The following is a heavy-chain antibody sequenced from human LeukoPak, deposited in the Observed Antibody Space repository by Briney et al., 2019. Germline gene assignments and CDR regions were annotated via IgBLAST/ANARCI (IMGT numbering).Heavy chain of an antibody. J-gene: IGHJ5*02. CDR2: ISSSGSTI. CDR1: GFTFSGYY. Sequence: PGGSLRLSCAASGFTFSGYYMSWIRQAPGKGLEWVSYISSSGSTIYYADSVKGRFTISRDNAKNSLYLQMNSLRAEDTAVYYCARSPGATVTTGWFDPWGQGTLVTVSS. CDR3: ARSPGATVTTGWFDP. V-gene: IGHV3-11*04. D-gene: IGHD4-17*01.